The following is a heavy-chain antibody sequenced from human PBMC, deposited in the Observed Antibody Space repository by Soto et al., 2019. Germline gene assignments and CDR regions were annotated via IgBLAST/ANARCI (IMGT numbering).Heavy chain of an antibody. CDR2: IYYSGST. CDR3: ARHGIDDSRGYYYDRPYWYFDL. J-gene: IGHJ2*01. CDR1: GGSISSYY. Sequence: SETLSLTCTVSGGSISSYYWSWIRQPPGKGLEWIGYIYYSGSTNYNPSLKSRVTISVDTSKNQFSLKLSSVTAADTAVYYCARHGIDDSRGYYYDRPYWYFDLWGRGTLVTVSS. V-gene: IGHV4-59*08. D-gene: IGHD3-22*01.